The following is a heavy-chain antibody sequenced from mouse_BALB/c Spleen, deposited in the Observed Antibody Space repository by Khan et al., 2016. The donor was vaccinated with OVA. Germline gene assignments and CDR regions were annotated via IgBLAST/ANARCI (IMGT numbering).Heavy chain of an antibody. V-gene: IGHV9-3-1*01. J-gene: IGHJ4*01. CDR1: GYTFTNYG. CDR2: INTYTGEP. D-gene: IGHD2-10*01. CDR3: ARPPYFSYTLDH. Sequence: VQLKQSGPELKKPGETVKISCKASGYTFTNYGMNWVKQSPGKALKWMGWINTYTGEPTYADDFKGRFAFSLETSASTAYLQINNLKNEDTATYFGARPPYFSYTLDHWGQGTSVTVSS.